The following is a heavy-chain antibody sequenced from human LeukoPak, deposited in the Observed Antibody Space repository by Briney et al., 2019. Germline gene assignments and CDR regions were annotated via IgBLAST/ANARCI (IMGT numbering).Heavy chain of an antibody. D-gene: IGHD3-9*01. V-gene: IGHV3-48*03. CDR3: ALYFDWLWGGNLDY. Sequence: GGSLRLSCAASGFTFSSYEMNWVRQAPGKGLEWVSYISSSGSTIYYADSVKGRFTISRDTAKNSLYLQMNSLRAEDTAVYYCALYFDWLWGGNLDYWGQGTLVTVSS. CDR2: ISSSGSTI. CDR1: GFTFSSYE. J-gene: IGHJ4*02.